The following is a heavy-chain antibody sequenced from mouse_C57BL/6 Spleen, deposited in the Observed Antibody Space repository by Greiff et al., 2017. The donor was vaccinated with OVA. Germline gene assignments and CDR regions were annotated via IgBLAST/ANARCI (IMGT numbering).Heavy chain of an antibody. V-gene: IGHV1-81*01. Sequence: QVQLQQSGAELARPGASVKLSCKASGYTFTSYGISWVKQRTGQGLEWIGEIYPRSGNTYYNEKFKGKATLTADKSSRTAYMELRRLTSEDSAVYFCASMAYDGYPYYAMDYWGQGTAVTVSS. J-gene: IGHJ4*01. CDR3: ASMAYDGYPYYAMDY. CDR1: GYTFTSYG. D-gene: IGHD2-3*01. CDR2: IYPRSGNT.